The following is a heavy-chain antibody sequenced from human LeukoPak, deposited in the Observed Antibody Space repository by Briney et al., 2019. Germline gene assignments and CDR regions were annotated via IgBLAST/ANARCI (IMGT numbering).Heavy chain of an antibody. CDR3: AKDKRYRGANWFDP. Sequence: PGGSLRLSCAASGFTFSSCAMSWVRQAPGKGLEWVSAISGSGGSTYYADSVKGRFTISRDNSKNTLYLQMNSLRAEDTAVYYCAKDKRYRGANWFDPWGQGTLVTVSS. J-gene: IGHJ5*02. V-gene: IGHV3-23*01. CDR1: GFTFSSCA. D-gene: IGHD3-9*01. CDR2: ISGSGGST.